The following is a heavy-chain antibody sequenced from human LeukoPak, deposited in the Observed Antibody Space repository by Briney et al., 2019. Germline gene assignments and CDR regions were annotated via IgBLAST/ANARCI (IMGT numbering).Heavy chain of an antibody. CDR2: INSDGSGT. D-gene: IGHD3-16*01. Sequence: GGSLRLSCAASGFTFSTYWMHWVRQAPGKGLVWVSRINSDGSGTGYADSVKGRFTISRDNAKNTLYLQMNSLRAEDTAVYYCARDGSALRAYRFGQQDYWGQGTLVTVSS. V-gene: IGHV3-74*01. J-gene: IGHJ4*02. CDR1: GFTFSTYW. CDR3: ARDGSALRAYRFGQQDY.